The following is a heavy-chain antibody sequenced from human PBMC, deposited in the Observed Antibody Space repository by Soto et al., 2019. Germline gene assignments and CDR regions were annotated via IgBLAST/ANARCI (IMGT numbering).Heavy chain of an antibody. Sequence: QVQLQESGPGLVKPSETLSLTCTVSGGSISSYYWSWIRQPPGKGLEWIGYIYYSGSTNYNPSLKSRVTISVDTSKNQFSLKLSSVTAAYTAVYYCARGEWELLVFDYWGQGTLVTVSS. CDR2: IYYSGST. J-gene: IGHJ4*02. CDR3: ARGEWELLVFDY. CDR1: GGSISSYY. D-gene: IGHD1-26*01. V-gene: IGHV4-59*01.